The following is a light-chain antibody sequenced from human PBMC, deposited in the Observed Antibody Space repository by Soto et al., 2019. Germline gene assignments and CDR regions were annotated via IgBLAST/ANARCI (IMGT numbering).Light chain of an antibody. CDR1: QSISTS. J-gene: IGKJ2*01. CDR3: QQSYSTPYT. Sequence: DIQMTQSPSSLSASVGDRVTIACRASQSISTSLNWYQQKPGKAPKLLIYVASSLQSGVPSRFSGSGSGTDFNLNISSLKPEDFSNYLCQQSYSTPYTFGQGTKLEIK. CDR2: VAS. V-gene: IGKV1-39*01.